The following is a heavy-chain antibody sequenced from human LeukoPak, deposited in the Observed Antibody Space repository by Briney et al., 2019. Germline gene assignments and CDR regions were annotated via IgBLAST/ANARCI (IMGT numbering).Heavy chain of an antibody. V-gene: IGHV3-43*02. CDR2: ISRDGSST. Sequence: GGSLRLSCAASGFTFEEYGMHWVRQAPGKGLEWVSFISRDGSSTDYPDSVKGRFTISRDNSRNSLYLQMNSLRAEDTAIYYCAKDRDYYGSGSDYWGQGTLVTVSS. CDR1: GFTFEEYG. J-gene: IGHJ4*02. CDR3: AKDRDYYGSGSDY. D-gene: IGHD3-10*01.